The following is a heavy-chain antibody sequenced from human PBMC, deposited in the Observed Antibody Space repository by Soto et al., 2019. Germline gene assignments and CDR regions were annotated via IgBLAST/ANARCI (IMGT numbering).Heavy chain of an antibody. Sequence: RASVKVSCKASGYTSTGYYMHWVRQAPGQGLEWMGWINPNSGGTNYAQKFQGWVTMTRDTSISTAYMELSRLRAADTAVYYCAGGDYYHSSGYYFYYYTMDVWGQGTTVTVSS. CDR2: INPNSGGT. D-gene: IGHD3-22*01. V-gene: IGHV1-2*04. J-gene: IGHJ6*02. CDR3: AGGDYYHSSGYYFYYYTMDV. CDR1: GYTSTGYY.